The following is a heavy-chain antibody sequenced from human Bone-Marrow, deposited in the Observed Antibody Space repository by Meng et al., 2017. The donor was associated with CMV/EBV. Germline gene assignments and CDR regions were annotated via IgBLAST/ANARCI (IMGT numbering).Heavy chain of an antibody. Sequence: GESLKISCDASGFTFRTYSMNWVRQAPGKGLEWVSSISSSSTYTHYADSVKGRFTISRDNAKNSLYLQMNSLRAEDTAVYYCARVQGVHVWGQGTTVTFSS. CDR2: ISSSSTYT. D-gene: IGHD3-16*01. CDR3: ARVQGVHV. CDR1: GFTFRTYS. J-gene: IGHJ6*02. V-gene: IGHV3-21*01.